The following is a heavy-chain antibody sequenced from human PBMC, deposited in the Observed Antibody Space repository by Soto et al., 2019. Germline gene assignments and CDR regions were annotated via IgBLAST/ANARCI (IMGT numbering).Heavy chain of an antibody. V-gene: IGHV3-15*01. D-gene: IGHD3-22*01. CDR3: TTDDYYDSSGRDY. CDR1: GFTFSNAW. Sequence: GGSLRLSCAASGFTFSNAWMSWVRQAPGKGLEWVGRIKSKTDGGTTDYAAPVKGRFTISRDDSKNTLYLQMNSLKTEDTAVYYCTTDDYYDSSGRDYWGQGTLVTVSS. CDR2: IKSKTDGGTT. J-gene: IGHJ4*02.